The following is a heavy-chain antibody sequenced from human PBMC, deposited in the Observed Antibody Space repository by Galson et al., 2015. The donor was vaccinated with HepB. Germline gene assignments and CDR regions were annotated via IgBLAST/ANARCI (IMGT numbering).Heavy chain of an antibody. D-gene: IGHD1-26*01. Sequence: SLRLSCAASGFTFMTYTMNWVRQAPGKGLEWVSSISTTSSHIYYADSVKGRFTISRNNARNSLYLQMNSLRDEDTAVYYCARDEPSGSYIKYWGQGTLVTVSS. CDR1: GFTFMTYT. J-gene: IGHJ4*02. V-gene: IGHV3-48*02. CDR2: ISTTSSHI. CDR3: ARDEPSGSYIKY.